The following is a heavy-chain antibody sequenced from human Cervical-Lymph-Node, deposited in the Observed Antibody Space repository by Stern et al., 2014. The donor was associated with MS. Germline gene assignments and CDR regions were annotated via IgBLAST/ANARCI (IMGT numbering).Heavy chain of an antibody. V-gene: IGHV3-21*01. Sequence: EVQLVESGGGLVKPGGSLRLSCAASGFTFSSYSMNWVRQAPGKGLEWVSSIDSGSDYMYYADSVKGRFTISRDNAKNSLYLQMDSLRAEDTAVYYCATIRTGGSSWYIFSFAPWGQGTLVTVSS. D-gene: IGHD6-13*01. J-gene: IGHJ5*02. CDR1: GFTFSSYS. CDR2: IDSGSDYM. CDR3: ATIRTGGSSWYIFSFAP.